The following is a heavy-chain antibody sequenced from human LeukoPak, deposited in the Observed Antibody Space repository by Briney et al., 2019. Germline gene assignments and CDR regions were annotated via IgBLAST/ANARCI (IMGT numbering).Heavy chain of an antibody. CDR2: INHSGST. V-gene: IGHV4-34*01. CDR1: GGSFSGYY. D-gene: IGHD6-19*01. CDR3: ARGGGWYYYGMDV. Sequence: PSETLSLTCAVYGGSFSGYYWSWIRQPPGKGLEWIGEINHSGSTNYSPSLKSRVTISVDTSKNQFSLKLSSVTAADTAVYYCARGGGWYYYGMDVWGQGTTVTVSS. J-gene: IGHJ6*02.